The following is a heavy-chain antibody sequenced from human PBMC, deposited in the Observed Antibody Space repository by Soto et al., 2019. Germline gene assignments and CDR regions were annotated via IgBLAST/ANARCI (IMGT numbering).Heavy chain of an antibody. CDR1: GGSVSSYW. J-gene: IGHJ4*02. V-gene: IGHV4-59*02. Sequence: ETLSLTCSVSGGSVSSYWWSWIRQPPGKGLEWIGYVYYTGSTNYSPSLKGRVTISLDASKSQFSLKLTSVTAADTAVYYCARGPGASDYYFDYWGPGTLVTVSS. D-gene: IGHD3-10*01. CDR2: VYYTGST. CDR3: ARGPGASDYYFDY.